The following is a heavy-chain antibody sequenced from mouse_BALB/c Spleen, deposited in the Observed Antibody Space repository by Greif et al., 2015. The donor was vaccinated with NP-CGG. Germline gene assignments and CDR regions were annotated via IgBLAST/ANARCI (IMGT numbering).Heavy chain of an antibody. CDR3: ARCDYGNSYYFDY. V-gene: IGHV1-63*01. Sequence: QVQLQQSGVELVRPGTSVKISCKASGYTFTNYWLGWVKQRPGHGLEWIGDIYPEGGYTKYNEKVKGKATLTADTSSSTAYMQFSSLTSEDSAVYFCARCDYGNSYYFDYWGQGTTLTVSS. J-gene: IGHJ2*01. D-gene: IGHD2-1*01. CDR2: IYPEGGYT. CDR1: GYTFTNYW.